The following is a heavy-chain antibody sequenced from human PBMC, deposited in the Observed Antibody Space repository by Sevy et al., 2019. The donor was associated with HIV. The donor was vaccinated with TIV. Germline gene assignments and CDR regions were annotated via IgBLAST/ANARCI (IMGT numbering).Heavy chain of an antibody. J-gene: IGHJ4*02. CDR3: ARDRGSGSFDY. D-gene: IGHD3-10*01. CDR1: GFTFSSYG. V-gene: IGHV3-21*01. Sequence: GESLKISCAASGFTFSSYGMHWVRQAPGKGLEWVSSISSSSSYIYYADSVKGRFTISRDNAKNSLYLQMNSLRAEDTAVYYCARDRGSGSFDYWGQGTLVTVSS. CDR2: ISSSSSYI.